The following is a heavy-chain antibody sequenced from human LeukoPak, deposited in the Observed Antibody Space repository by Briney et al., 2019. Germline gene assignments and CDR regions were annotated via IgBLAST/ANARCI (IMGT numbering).Heavy chain of an antibody. V-gene: IGHV1-2*04. CDR3: ARAKGAVAAYGDY. D-gene: IGHD6-19*01. J-gene: IGHJ4*02. Sequence: ASVKVSCTASGYTFTGYYMHWVRQAPGQGLEWMGWINPNSGGTNYAQKFQGWVTMTRDTSISTAYMELSRLRSDDTAVYYCARAKGAVAAYGDYWGQGTLVTVSS. CDR1: GYTFTGYY. CDR2: INPNSGGT.